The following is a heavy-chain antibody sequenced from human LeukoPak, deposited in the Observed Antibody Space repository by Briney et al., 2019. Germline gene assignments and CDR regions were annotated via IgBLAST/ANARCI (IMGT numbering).Heavy chain of an antibody. D-gene: IGHD6-25*01. CDR3: AKCSSGWGNDAFDI. CDR2: ISGGGAKT. J-gene: IGHJ3*02. CDR1: GFTFSSYA. V-gene: IGHV3-23*01. Sequence: GGSLRLSCAASGFTFSSYAMNWVRQAPGKGLEWVSFISGGGAKTFYTDSVKGRFTISRDNSYNTLYLQMSSLRVEDTAVYYCAKCSSGWGNDAFDIWGQGTMVAVSS.